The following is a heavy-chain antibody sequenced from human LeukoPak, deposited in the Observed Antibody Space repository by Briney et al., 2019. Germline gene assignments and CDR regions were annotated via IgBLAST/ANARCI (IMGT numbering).Heavy chain of an antibody. D-gene: IGHD3-10*01. J-gene: IGHJ4*02. CDR1: GFTFSSYE. CDR2: ISSSGSTI. V-gene: IGHV3-48*03. Sequence: GGSLRLSCAASGFTFSSYEMNWVRQAPGKGLEWVSYISSSGSTIYYADSVKGRFTISRDNAKNSLYLQMNSLRAEDTAVYYCARDRPTRITVVRGEGLPDYWGQGTLVTVSS. CDR3: ARDRPTRITVVRGEGLPDY.